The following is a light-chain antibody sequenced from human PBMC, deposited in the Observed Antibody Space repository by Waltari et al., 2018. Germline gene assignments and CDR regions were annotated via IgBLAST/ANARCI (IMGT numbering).Light chain of an antibody. Sequence: EVLMTQSPPTLSVSPGERATLSCRASQSIARNLAWYQQKPGQAPRLLIYGASTRATDVPDRFSGSGSGTEFTLTINSLQSEDFAVYYCQQYNNWRTFGQGTKLEIK. CDR1: QSIARN. CDR3: QQYNNWRT. V-gene: IGKV3-15*01. CDR2: GAS. J-gene: IGKJ2*01.